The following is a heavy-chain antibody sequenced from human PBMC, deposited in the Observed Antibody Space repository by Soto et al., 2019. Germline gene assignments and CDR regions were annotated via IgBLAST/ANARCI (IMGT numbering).Heavy chain of an antibody. CDR3: ARERGYDFWSGYYPYYYYGMDV. J-gene: IGHJ6*02. V-gene: IGHV3-33*01. CDR2: IWYDGSNK. D-gene: IGHD3-3*01. Sequence: GGSLRLSCAASGFTFSSYGMHWVRQAPGKGLEWVAVIWYDGSNKYYADSVKGRFTISRDNSKNTLYLQMNSLRAEDTAVYYCARERGYDFWSGYYPYYYYGMDVWGQGTTVTVSS. CDR1: GFTFSSYG.